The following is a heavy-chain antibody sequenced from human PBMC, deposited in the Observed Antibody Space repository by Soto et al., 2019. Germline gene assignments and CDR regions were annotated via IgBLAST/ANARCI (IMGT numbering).Heavy chain of an antibody. J-gene: IGHJ4*02. Sequence: QPGGSLRLSCEVSGFTFSSYEMSWVRQAPGKGLECIAYISSSGSTTDHADSVKGRFTVSRDNAKNSLYLEMNSLRVEDSGIYYCAREENYYESSGYAGRYFDYWGQGALVTVSS. CDR3: AREENYYESSGYAGRYFDY. D-gene: IGHD3-22*01. CDR2: ISSSGSTT. CDR1: GFTFSSYE. V-gene: IGHV3-48*03.